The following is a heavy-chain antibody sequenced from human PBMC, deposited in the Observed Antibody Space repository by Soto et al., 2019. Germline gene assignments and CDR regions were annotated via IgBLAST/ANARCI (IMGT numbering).Heavy chain of an antibody. V-gene: IGHV4-31*03. CDR1: GGSISSGGYY. CDR3: AVAAAGTGVENDAFDI. J-gene: IGHJ3*02. CDR2: IYYSGST. Sequence: SETLSLTCTVSGGSISSGGYYWSWIRQHPGKGLEWIGYIYYSGSTYYNPSLKSRVTISVDTSKNQFSLKLSSVTAADTAVYYCAVAAAGTGVENDAFDIWGQGTMVTVSS. D-gene: IGHD6-13*01.